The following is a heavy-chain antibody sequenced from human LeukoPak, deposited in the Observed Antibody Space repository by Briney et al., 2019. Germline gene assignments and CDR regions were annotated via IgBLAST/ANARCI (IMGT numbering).Heavy chain of an antibody. V-gene: IGHV3-66*01. CDR1: GFIVSSNY. CDR3: AKGGAYYYDSSGYYTEYYYYYMDV. D-gene: IGHD3-22*01. CDR2: IYSGGNT. Sequence: GGSLRLSCAASGFIVSSNYMSWVRQAPGKGLECVSVIYSGGNTYYADSVKGRFTISRDNSKNTLYLQMNSLRAEDTAVYYCAKGGAYYYDSSGYYTEYYYYYMDVWGKGTTVTVSS. J-gene: IGHJ6*03.